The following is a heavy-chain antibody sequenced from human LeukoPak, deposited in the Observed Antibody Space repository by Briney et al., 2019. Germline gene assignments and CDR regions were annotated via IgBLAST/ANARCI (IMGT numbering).Heavy chain of an antibody. CDR1: GGSISSSNW. J-gene: IGHJ4*02. Sequence: SGTLSLTCAVSGGSISSSNWWSWVRQPPGKGLEWIGEIYHSASTNYNPSLKSRVTISVDKSKNQFSLKLSSVTAADTAVYYCARGVYCSGGSCYALLDYWGQGTLVTVSS. D-gene: IGHD2-15*01. CDR3: ARGVYCSGGSCYALLDY. CDR2: IYHSAST. V-gene: IGHV4-4*02.